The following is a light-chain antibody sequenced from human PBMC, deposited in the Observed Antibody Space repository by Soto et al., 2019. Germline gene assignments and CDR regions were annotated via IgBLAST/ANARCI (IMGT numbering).Light chain of an antibody. CDR2: AAS. V-gene: IGKV1-39*01. Sequence: DIQMTQAPSSLSASVGDRVTITCRASQSISRYVNWYQQKPRKAPRLLIFAASSLQGGVPSRFIGSGSGTDFTLTISSLQPEDFATYYCQHTYNTPFTFGPGTKVDIK. CDR1: QSISRY. CDR3: QHTYNTPFT. J-gene: IGKJ3*01.